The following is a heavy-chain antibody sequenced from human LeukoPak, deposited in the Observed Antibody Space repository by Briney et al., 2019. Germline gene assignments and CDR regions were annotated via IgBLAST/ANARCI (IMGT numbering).Heavy chain of an antibody. V-gene: IGHV3-23*01. CDR2: IEISGDT. CDR1: GFTFSSHG. Sequence: GGSLRLSCAVSGFTFSSHGFTWVRQVPGKGLEWVSAIEISGDTFYADSVKGRFTISRDNSKDTLYLQMNSLRAEDTAVYYCARDSISGCFDYWGQGTLVTVSS. CDR3: ARDSISGCFDY. D-gene: IGHD6-19*01. J-gene: IGHJ4*02.